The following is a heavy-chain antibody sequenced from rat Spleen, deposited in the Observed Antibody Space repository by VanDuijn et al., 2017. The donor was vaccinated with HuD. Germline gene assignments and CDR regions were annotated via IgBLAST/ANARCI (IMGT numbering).Heavy chain of an antibody. CDR3: GRLTTEGIVWDD. D-gene: IGHD1-11*01. CDR1: GFTYSNYV. Sequence: EVQLVESGGGLVQPGRSLKLSCAASGFTYSNYVMAWVRQAPTKGLEWVASISTGGGNTYYRDSVKGRFTISRDNAKNTLYLQMDSLRSEDTATYYCGRLTTEGIVWDDWGQGVMVTVSS. J-gene: IGHJ2*01. CDR2: ISTGGGNT. V-gene: IGHV5S13*01.